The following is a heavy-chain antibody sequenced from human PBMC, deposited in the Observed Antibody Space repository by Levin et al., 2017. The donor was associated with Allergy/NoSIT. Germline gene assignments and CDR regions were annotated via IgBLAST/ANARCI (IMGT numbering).Heavy chain of an antibody. Sequence: GESLKISCQVSGFNFRNYWLAWVRQEPGKGLEWMGIIYPGDTDTKYNPSFQGQVTISADRSTSTAYLQWNSLKASDTAMYYCARPGCINGVYLYFFESWGQGTLVTVSS. V-gene: IGHV5-51*01. CDR3: ARPGCINGVYLYFFES. CDR2: IYPGDTDT. J-gene: IGHJ5*01. D-gene: IGHD2-8*01. CDR1: GFNFRNYW.